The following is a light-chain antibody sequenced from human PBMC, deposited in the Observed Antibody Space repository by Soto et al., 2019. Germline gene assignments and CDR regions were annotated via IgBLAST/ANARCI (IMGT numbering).Light chain of an antibody. Sequence: DIKMAQSPSPLSTSVGDRVAITCRASQRVSSSLAWYQQKPGKAPKLLIYDASTLEGGVPSRFSGSGSGTEFTLTISSLQPDDFATYYCQQYHSYPFTFGQGTKLEIK. CDR3: QQYHSYPFT. CDR1: QRVSSS. V-gene: IGKV1-5*01. J-gene: IGKJ2*01. CDR2: DAS.